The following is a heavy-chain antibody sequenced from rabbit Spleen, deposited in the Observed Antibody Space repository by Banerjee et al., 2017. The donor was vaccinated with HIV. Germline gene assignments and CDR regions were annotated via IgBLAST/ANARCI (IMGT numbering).Heavy chain of an antibody. Sequence: QQQLVESGGGLVQPEGSLTLTCKASGFSFSSSYWICWVRQAPGKGLEWIACIYAGSSGFTYFATWAKGRFTISRTSSTTVTLQMTRLTAADTATYFCARDTSTSFSSYGMDLWGQGTLVTVS. V-gene: IGHV1S45*01. CDR3: ARDTSTSFSSYGMDL. J-gene: IGHJ3*01. CDR2: IYAGSSGFT. CDR1: GFSFSSSYW. D-gene: IGHD1-1*01.